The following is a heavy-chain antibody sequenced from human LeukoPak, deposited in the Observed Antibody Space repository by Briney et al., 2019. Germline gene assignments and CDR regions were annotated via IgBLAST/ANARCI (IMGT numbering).Heavy chain of an antibody. CDR3: ALSSGRVEMATTPLDY. D-gene: IGHD5-24*01. CDR1: GYTFTSYD. Sequence: ASVKVSCKASGYTFTSYDINWVRQATGQGLEWMGWMNPNSGNTGYAQKFQGRVTMTRNTSISTAYMELSSLRSEDTAVYYCALSSGRVEMATTPLDYWGQGTMVTVSS. CDR2: MNPNSGNT. V-gene: IGHV1-8*01. J-gene: IGHJ4*02.